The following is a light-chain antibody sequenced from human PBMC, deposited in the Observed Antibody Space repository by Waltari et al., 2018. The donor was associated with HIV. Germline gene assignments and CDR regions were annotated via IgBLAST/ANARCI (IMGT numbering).Light chain of an antibody. CDR3: QHYNDWLS. Sequence: EVVLTQSPDTLSLSPGERVTLSCRASQSVSTNLAWYQQTRGQAPRLLIYGASTRATGIPARISGSGSGTEFSLTISSLQSEDSAVYYCQHYNDWLSFGGGTKVEI. CDR2: GAS. V-gene: IGKV3-15*01. CDR1: QSVSTN. J-gene: IGKJ4*01.